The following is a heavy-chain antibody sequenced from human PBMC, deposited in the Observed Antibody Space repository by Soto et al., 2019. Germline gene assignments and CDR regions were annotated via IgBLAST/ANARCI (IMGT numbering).Heavy chain of an antibody. D-gene: IGHD3-10*01. Sequence: PGGSMRLSCAASGFTFSDYWMTWVRQAPGKGLEWVANIKEDGSEKYYVDSVKGRFTISRDNAKNTLYLQMNSLRVEDTAMYYWVRVRPRGVGSVYINYYGLDCWGLGTTVTVSS. V-gene: IGHV3-7*03. J-gene: IGHJ6*02. CDR2: IKEDGSEK. CDR1: GFTFSDYW. CDR3: VRVRPRGVGSVYINYYGLDC.